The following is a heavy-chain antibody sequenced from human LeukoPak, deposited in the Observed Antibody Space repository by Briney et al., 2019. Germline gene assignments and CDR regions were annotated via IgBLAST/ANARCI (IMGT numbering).Heavy chain of an antibody. Sequence: ASVRVSCKASGYTFTSYDINWVRQAPGQGLEWMGWMNPNSGNTGYAQKFQGRVTMTRNTSISTAYMELSSLRSEDTAVYYCARGAWFGDQTGTYYYYYGMDVWGQGTTVTVSS. V-gene: IGHV1-8*01. CDR3: ARGAWFGDQTGTYYYYYGMDV. J-gene: IGHJ6*02. D-gene: IGHD3-10*01. CDR2: MNPNSGNT. CDR1: GYTFTSYD.